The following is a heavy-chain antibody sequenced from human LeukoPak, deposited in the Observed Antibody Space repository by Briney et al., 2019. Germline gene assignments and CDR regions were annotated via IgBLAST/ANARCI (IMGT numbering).Heavy chain of an antibody. CDR2: MNPVSGNT. D-gene: IGHD6-19*01. CDR1: GYTFTTYD. J-gene: IGHJ5*02. Sequence: ASVKVSCKASGYTFTTYDINWVRQATGQGLEWMGWMNPVSGNTGYVQKFQGRVTMTRNTSISTAYMELSSLKSGDTAVYYCARGRGSGHKENWFDPRGQGTLVTVSS. CDR3: ARGRGSGHKENWFDP. V-gene: IGHV1-8*01.